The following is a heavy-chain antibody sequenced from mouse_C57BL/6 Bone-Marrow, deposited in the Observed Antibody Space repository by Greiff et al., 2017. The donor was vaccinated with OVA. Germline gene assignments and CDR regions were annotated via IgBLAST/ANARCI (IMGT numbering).Heavy chain of an antibody. V-gene: IGHV10-3*01. CDR3: VREEARVSNYGTPYYAMDY. CDR2: IRRKSSNYAT. D-gene: IGHD2-1*01. Sequence: EVKLMESGGGLVQPKGSLKLSCAASGFTFNTYAMHWVRQAPGKGLEWVARIRRKSSNYATYYADSVKDRFTISRDDSQSMLYLQMNNLKTEDTAMYYCVREEARVSNYGTPYYAMDYWGQGTSVTVSS. J-gene: IGHJ4*01. CDR1: GFTFNTYA.